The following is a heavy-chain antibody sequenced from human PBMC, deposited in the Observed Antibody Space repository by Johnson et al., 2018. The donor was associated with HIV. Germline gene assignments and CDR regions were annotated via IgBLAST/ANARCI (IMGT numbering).Heavy chain of an antibody. CDR2: MYSDGRT. Sequence: VQLVESGGGLIQPGGSLRLSCAASGFTISSNYMSWVRQAPGKGLEWVSVMYSDGRTFYADSVKGRFTISRDNSKNTLYLQMNSLRAEDTAVYYCAREDGSGWSTRGDDAFDIWGQGTRVTVSA. D-gene: IGHD6-19*01. CDR1: GFTISSNY. V-gene: IGHV3-53*01. J-gene: IGHJ3*02. CDR3: AREDGSGWSTRGDDAFDI.